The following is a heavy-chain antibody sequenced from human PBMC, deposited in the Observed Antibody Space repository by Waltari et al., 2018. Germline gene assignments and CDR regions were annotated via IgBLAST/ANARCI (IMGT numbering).Heavy chain of an antibody. D-gene: IGHD6-13*01. J-gene: IGHJ4*02. CDR1: GFTFSSYA. V-gene: IGHV3-23*01. Sequence: EVQLLESGGGLVQPGGSLRLSCAASGFTFSSYAMSWVRQAPGKGLEWVSAISGSGGSTYYADSVKGRFTISRDNSKNTLYLQMNSLRAGDTAVYYCAKDTYSSSWYSDYWGQGTLVTVSS. CDR3: AKDTYSSSWYSDY. CDR2: ISGSGGST.